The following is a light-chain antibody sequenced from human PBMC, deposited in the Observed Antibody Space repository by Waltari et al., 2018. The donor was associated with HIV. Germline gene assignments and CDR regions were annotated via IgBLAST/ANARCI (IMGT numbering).Light chain of an antibody. CDR1: QSISSSY. CDR3: QQYRSSLWT. J-gene: IGKJ1*01. V-gene: IGKV3-20*01. CDR2: GAS. Sequence: EIVLTQSPGTLSLSPGERATLSCRASQSISSSYLAWYQQKPGQAPRLLIYGASSRATGIPDRFSGSGSGTDFTLTISRLEPEDVAVYYCQQYRSSLWTFGQGTKVEIK.